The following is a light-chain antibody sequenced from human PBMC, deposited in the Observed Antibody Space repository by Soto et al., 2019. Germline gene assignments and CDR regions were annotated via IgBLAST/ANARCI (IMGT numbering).Light chain of an antibody. CDR3: QQYSYYPWT. CDR1: QSISSW. J-gene: IGKJ1*01. CDR2: KSS. Sequence: DIQMTQSPSTLSASVGDRVTITCRASQSISSWLAWYQQKPGKAPKLLIYKSSSLESGVPSRFSGRGSGTGFTLTISSLQPDDFAAYYCQQYSYYPWTFGQGTKVEIK. V-gene: IGKV1-5*03.